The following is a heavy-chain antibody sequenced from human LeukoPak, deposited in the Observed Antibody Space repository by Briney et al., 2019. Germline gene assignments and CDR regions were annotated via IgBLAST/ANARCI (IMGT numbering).Heavy chain of an antibody. V-gene: IGHV3-43*01. J-gene: IGHJ5*02. CDR1: GFTFDDYT. Sequence: GGSLRLSCGASGFTFDDYTMHWVRQAPGKGLEWVSLISWDGGSTFYADSVKGRFIISRDNSKNSLYLQMNSLRTEDTALYYCAKDQSSSSSSWFDPWGQGTLVTVSS. CDR3: AKDQSSSSSSWFDP. D-gene: IGHD6-6*01. CDR2: ISWDGGST.